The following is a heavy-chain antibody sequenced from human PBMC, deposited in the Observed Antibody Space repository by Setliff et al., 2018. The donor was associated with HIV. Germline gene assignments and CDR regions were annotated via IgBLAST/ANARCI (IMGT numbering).Heavy chain of an antibody. Sequence: PGESLKISCKGSGYSFTSYWIAWVRQKPGKGLEWMGIIFPGDSKMHYSPSFQGRVTLSADKSISTAYLQWSSLQTSDSGMYYCARGIAALTASFDHWGQGSLVTVSS. V-gene: IGHV5-51*01. J-gene: IGHJ4*02. D-gene: IGHD2-21*02. CDR1: GYSFTSYW. CDR2: IFPGDSKM. CDR3: ARGIAALTASFDH.